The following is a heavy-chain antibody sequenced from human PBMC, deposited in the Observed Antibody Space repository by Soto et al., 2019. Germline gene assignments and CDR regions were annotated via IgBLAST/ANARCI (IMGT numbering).Heavy chain of an antibody. D-gene: IGHD3-10*01. CDR3: ARGLGSGTYYNKYNGFDP. J-gene: IGHJ5*02. V-gene: IGHV3-30*03. Sequence: HPGGSLRLSCAASGFTFSSYSMNWVRQAPGKGLEWVAFISNDGSNKYYADSVKGRFTISRDNSKNTLYLQMNSLRAEDTAVYYCARGLGSGTYYNKYNGFDPWGQGTPVTVSS. CDR2: ISNDGSNK. CDR1: GFTFSSYS.